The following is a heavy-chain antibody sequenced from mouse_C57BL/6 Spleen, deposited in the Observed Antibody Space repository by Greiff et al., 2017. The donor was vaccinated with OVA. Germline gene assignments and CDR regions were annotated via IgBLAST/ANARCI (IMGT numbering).Heavy chain of an antibody. CDR3: ARSYYGSRSYFDV. D-gene: IGHD1-1*01. J-gene: IGHJ1*03. CDR2: INPNNGGT. CDR1: GYTFTDYN. V-gene: IGHV1-18*01. Sequence: VQLKESGPELVKPGASVKIPCKASGYTFTDYNMDWVKQSHGKSLEWIGDINPNNGGTIYNQKFKGKATLTVDKSSSTAYMELRSLTSEDTAVYYCARSYYGSRSYFDVWGTGTTVTVSS.